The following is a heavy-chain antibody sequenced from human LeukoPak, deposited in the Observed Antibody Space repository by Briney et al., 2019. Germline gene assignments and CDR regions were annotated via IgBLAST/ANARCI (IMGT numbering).Heavy chain of an antibody. CDR3: AREQTDSSGYYPFYYYGMDV. J-gene: IGHJ6*02. D-gene: IGHD3-22*01. CDR2: IWYDGSNK. CDR1: GFTFSSHW. Sequence: GGSLRLSCAASGFTFSSHWMNWVRRAPGKGLEWVAVIWYDGSNKYYADSVKGRFTISRDNSKNTLYLQMNSLRAEDTAVYYCAREQTDSSGYYPFYYYGMDVWGQGTTVTVSS. V-gene: IGHV3-33*08.